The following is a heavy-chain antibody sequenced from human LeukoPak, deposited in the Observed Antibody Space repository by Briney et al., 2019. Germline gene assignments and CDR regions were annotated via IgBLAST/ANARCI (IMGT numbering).Heavy chain of an antibody. CDR1: GYSFTSLY. CDR3: ARDRARVGTKDDAFDV. V-gene: IGHV1-46*01. D-gene: IGHD3-10*01. J-gene: IGHJ3*01. CDR2: IDPSGGTT. Sequence: ASVKGSCKASGYSFTSLYMHWVRQASGQPPEWMEAIDPSGGTTRYAQKFQGRITMTRDTSTSTVHLELSSLRYDDTAVYYCARDRARVGTKDDAFDVWGQGTMVIVSS.